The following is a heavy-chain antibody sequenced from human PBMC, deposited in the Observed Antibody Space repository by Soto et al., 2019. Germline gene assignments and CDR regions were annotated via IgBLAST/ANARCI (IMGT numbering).Heavy chain of an antibody. CDR2: IYYSGST. D-gene: IGHD6-13*01. J-gene: IGHJ4*02. V-gene: IGHV4-59*08. Sequence: QVQLQESGPGLVKPSETLSLTCTVSGGSISSYYWSCIRQPPGKGLEWIGSIYYSGSTNYNPSLKSRVTISVDTSKNQFSLKLSSVTAADTAVYYCARRWGSAADYWGQGTLVTVSS. CDR3: ARRWGSAADY. CDR1: GGSISSYY.